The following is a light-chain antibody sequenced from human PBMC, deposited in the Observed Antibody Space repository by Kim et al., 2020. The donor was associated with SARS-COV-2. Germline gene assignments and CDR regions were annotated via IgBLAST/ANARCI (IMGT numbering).Light chain of an antibody. CDR1: SRRSYY. Sequence: VALGQTLRITCQGDSRRSYYATWYQQEPGQAPILVIYGKNNRPSGIPDLFSGSSSGNTASLTITGTPAGDEADYYCNSRDSNDNVVFGGGTKLTVL. CDR2: GKN. V-gene: IGLV3-19*01. J-gene: IGLJ2*01. CDR3: NSRDSNDNVV.